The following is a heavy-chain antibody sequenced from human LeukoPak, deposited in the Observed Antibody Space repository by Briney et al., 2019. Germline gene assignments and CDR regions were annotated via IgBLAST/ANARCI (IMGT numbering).Heavy chain of an antibody. Sequence: PGGSLRLSCAASGFTFSSYAMSWVRQAPGKGLEWVSAISGSGGSTYYADSVKGRFTISRDNSKNTLYLQMNSLRAEDTAVYYCARRYYYDSSGYYLTTYTLDYWGQGTLVTVSS. V-gene: IGHV3-23*01. CDR1: GFTFSSYA. J-gene: IGHJ4*02. D-gene: IGHD3-22*01. CDR2: ISGSGGST. CDR3: ARRYYYDSSGYYLTTYTLDY.